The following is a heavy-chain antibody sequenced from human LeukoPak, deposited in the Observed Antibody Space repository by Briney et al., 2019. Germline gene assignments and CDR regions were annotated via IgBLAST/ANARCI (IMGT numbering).Heavy chain of an antibody. CDR1: GFTFSSYA. J-gene: IGHJ6*03. CDR2: ISYDGSNK. CDR3: GKSSGGWQWLDHYYYYYYMDV. Sequence: GGSLRLSCAASGFTFSSYAMHWVRQAPGKGLEWVAVISYDGSNKYYADSVKGRFPISRDNSKNTLYLQMNSLRAEDTAVYYCGKSSGGWQWLDHYYYYYYMDVWGKGTTVTVSS. V-gene: IGHV3-30*01. D-gene: IGHD6-19*01.